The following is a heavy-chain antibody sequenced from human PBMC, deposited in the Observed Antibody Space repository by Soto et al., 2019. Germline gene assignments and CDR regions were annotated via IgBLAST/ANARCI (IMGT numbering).Heavy chain of an antibody. D-gene: IGHD2-21*02. CDR3: ARQRTTVVTQAYFDH. CDR1: VDYISSSSYC. CDR2: IYYSGRT. V-gene: IGHV4-39*01. J-gene: IGHJ4*02. Sequence: LSLTCIVSVDYISSSSYCWGWIRQPPGKGLEWIGSIYYSGRTYYNPSFKSRVTISIDTSKNQFSLKLSSVTATDTAVYYCARQRTTVVTQAYFDHWGQGALVTVSS.